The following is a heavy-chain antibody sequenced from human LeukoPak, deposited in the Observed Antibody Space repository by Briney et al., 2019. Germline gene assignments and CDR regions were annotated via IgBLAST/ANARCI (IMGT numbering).Heavy chain of an antibody. D-gene: IGHD6-19*01. Sequence: PSETLSLTCTVSGGSISSYYWSWIRQPPGKGLEWIGYIYYSGSTNYNPSLKSRVTISVDTSKNQFSLKLSSVTAADTAVYYCARAPPVAVAHTYFDYWGQGTLVTVSS. V-gene: IGHV4-59*01. CDR2: IYYSGST. CDR1: GGSISSYY. J-gene: IGHJ4*02. CDR3: ARAPPVAVAHTYFDY.